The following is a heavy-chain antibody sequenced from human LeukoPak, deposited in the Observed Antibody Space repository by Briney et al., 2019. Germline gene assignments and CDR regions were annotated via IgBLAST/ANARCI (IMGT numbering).Heavy chain of an antibody. CDR3: ARQTGSGLFILP. V-gene: IGHV4-39*01. J-gene: IGHJ4*02. D-gene: IGHD3/OR15-3a*01. CDR2: IYYSGNT. CDR1: GGSIRSSSFY. Sequence: PSETLSLTCIVSGGSIRSSSFYWGWIRQPPGKGLVWIGSIYYSGNTYYNASLKSQVSISIDTSKNQFSLKLTSVTAADTAVYYCARQTGSGLFILPGGQGTLVTVSS.